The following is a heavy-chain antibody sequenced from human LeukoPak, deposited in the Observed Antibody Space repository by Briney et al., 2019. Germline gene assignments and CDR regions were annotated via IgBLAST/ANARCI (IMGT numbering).Heavy chain of an antibody. CDR2: INWNGGST. V-gene: IGHV3-20*04. CDR3: ARDVYYYGSGSSAFDI. Sequence: GRSLRLSCAASGFTFDDYGMSWVRHAPGKGLEWVSGINWNGGSTGYADSVKGRFTISRDNAKNSLYLQMNSLRAEDTALYYCARDVYYYGSGSSAFDIWGQGTMVTVSS. D-gene: IGHD3-10*01. J-gene: IGHJ3*02. CDR1: GFTFDDYG.